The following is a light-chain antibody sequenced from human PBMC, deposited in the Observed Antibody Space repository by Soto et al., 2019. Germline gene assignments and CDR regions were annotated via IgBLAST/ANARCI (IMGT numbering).Light chain of an antibody. Sequence: QSALTQPPSASGSPGQPVAISCTGTSSDVGGYNYVSWYQQHPDKAPKLMIYEVSNRPSGVSNRFSGSKSGNTASLTISGLQAEDEADYYCISYTSSSPYVFRTGTKVTLL. J-gene: IGLJ1*01. V-gene: IGLV2-14*01. CDR2: EVS. CDR3: ISYTSSSPYV. CDR1: SSDVGGYNY.